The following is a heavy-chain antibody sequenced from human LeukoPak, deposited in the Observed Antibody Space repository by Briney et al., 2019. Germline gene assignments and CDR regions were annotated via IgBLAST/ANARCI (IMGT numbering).Heavy chain of an antibody. CDR2: IYYSGST. Sequence: SETLSLTCTVSGGSISSYYWSWIRQPPGKGLEWIGYIYYSGSTNYNPSLKSRVTISVDPSKNQFSLKLSSVTAADTAVYYCARLPSRAHAFDIWGQGTMVTVSS. J-gene: IGHJ3*02. CDR3: ARLPSRAHAFDI. V-gene: IGHV4-59*08. CDR1: GGSISSYY.